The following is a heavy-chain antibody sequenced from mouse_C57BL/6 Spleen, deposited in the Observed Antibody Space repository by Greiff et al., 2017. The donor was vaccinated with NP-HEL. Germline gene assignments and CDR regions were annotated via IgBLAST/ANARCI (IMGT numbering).Heavy chain of an antibody. CDR1: GFTFSNYW. D-gene: IGHD4-1*01. CDR2: IRLKSDNYAT. J-gene: IGHJ2*01. Sequence: EVKVEESGGGLVQPGGSMKLSCVASGFTFSNYWMNWVRQSPEKGLEWVAQIRLKSDNYATHYAESVKGRFTISRDDSKSSVYLQMNNLRAEDTGIYYCTGKLGRGGHYFDYWGQGTTLTVSS. CDR3: TGKLGRGGHYFDY. V-gene: IGHV6-3*01.